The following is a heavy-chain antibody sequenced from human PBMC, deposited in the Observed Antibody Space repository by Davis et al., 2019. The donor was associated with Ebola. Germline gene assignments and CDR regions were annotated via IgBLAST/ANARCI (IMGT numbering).Heavy chain of an antibody. CDR1: GYTFTSYG. CDR3: ARSITMIVVVSHFDY. Sequence: ASVKVSCKASGYTFTSYGITWVRQAPGQGLEWMGWINPHNGNTNYAQNVQGRVTMTTDTSTSTAYMEVGSLRSDDTAVYYCARSITMIVVVSHFDYWGQGTLVTVSS. V-gene: IGHV1-18*04. J-gene: IGHJ4*02. CDR2: INPHNGNT. D-gene: IGHD3-22*01.